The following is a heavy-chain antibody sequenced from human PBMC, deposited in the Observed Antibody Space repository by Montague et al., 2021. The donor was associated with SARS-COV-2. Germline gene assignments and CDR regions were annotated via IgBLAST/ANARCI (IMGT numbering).Heavy chain of an antibody. Sequence: SETLSLTCTVSGGSISSSNWWSWVRQPPGKGLEWIGEIYHSGSTNYNPSLKGRVTMSVDKSKNQFSLKLSAVTAADTAVYYCARSRGNLQWPFYYYYGMDVWGQGTTVTVSS. CDR1: GGSISSSNW. J-gene: IGHJ6*02. CDR3: ARSRGNLQWPFYYYYGMDV. D-gene: IGHD6-19*01. CDR2: IYHSGST. V-gene: IGHV4-4*02.